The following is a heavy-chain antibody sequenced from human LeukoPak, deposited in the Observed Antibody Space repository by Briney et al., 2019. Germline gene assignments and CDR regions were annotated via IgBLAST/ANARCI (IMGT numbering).Heavy chain of an antibody. V-gene: IGHV6-1*01. CDR1: GDSVSSINGA. CDR3: ARDVATTGWYTFDY. Sequence: SQTLSLTCAISGDSVSSINGAWNWVRQSPSRGLEWRGRTYYRYKWYSDYAVPIQGRISINPDTSKNQFTLLLFSVTPDDTAVYYCARDVATTGWYTFDYWGQGTRVTVSS. CDR2: TYYRYKWYS. J-gene: IGHJ4*02. D-gene: IGHD6-19*01.